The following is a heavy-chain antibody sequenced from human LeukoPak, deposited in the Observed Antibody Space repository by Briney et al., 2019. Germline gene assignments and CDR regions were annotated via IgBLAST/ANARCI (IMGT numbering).Heavy chain of an antibody. CDR3: ARVKGVRGVIPNWFDP. Sequence: PSETLSLTCTVSGYSISSGYYWGWIRQPPGKGLEWIGSIYHSGSTYYNPSLKSRVTISVDTSKNQFSLKLSSVTAADTAVYYCARVKGVRGVIPNWFDPWGQGTLVTVSS. V-gene: IGHV4-38-2*02. CDR2: IYHSGST. J-gene: IGHJ5*02. D-gene: IGHD3-10*01. CDR1: GYSISSGYY.